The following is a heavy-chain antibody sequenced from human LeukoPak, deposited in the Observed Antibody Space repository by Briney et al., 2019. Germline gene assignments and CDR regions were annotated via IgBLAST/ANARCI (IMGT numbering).Heavy chain of an antibody. D-gene: IGHD5-12*01. CDR2: ISWNSGSI. CDR3: AKIAGRGYDSGDY. CDR1: GFTFDDYA. Sequence: GGSLRLSCAASGFTFDDYAMHWVRQAPGKGLEWVSGISWNSGSIGYADSVKGRFTISRDNAKNSLYLQMNSLRAEDMALYYCAKIAGRGYDSGDYWGQGTLVTVSS. V-gene: IGHV3-9*03. J-gene: IGHJ4*02.